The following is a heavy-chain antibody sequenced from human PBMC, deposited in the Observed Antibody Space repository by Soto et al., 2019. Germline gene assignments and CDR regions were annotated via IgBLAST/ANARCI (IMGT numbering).Heavy chain of an antibody. CDR3: AREPRYCRGGSCSITGDAFDI. CDR1: GFIVSDTY. V-gene: IGHV3-66*01. J-gene: IGHJ3*02. CDR2: ISNRGDT. D-gene: IGHD2-15*01. Sequence: HPGGSLRLSCTASGFIVSDTYMNWVRQAPGKGLEWVSVISNRGDTHYADSVRGRFSLSRDIADNTLHLQMNNLRVEDTAVYYCAREPRYCRGGSCSITGDAFDIWGQGTMVTVSS.